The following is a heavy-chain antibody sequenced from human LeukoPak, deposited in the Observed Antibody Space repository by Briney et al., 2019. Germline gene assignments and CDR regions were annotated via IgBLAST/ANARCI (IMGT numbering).Heavy chain of an antibody. CDR1: GGSISSGDYY. J-gene: IGHJ4*02. CDR3: ARGAGGGVVSHFDY. CDR2: IYYSGST. D-gene: IGHD3-3*01. V-gene: IGHV4-30-4*01. Sequence: SQTLSLTCTVSGGSISSGDYYWSWIRQPPGKGLEWIGYIYYSGSTYYNPSLKSRVTISVDTSKNQFSLKLSSVTAADTAVYYCARGAGGGVVSHFDYWGQGTLVTVSS.